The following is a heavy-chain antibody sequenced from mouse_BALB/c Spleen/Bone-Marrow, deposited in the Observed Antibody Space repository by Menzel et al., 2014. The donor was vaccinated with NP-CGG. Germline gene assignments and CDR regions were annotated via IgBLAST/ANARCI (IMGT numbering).Heavy chain of an antibody. D-gene: IGHD2-3*01. CDR2: VSRGSSTI. Sequence: DVQLQESGGGLVQPGGARKLSCAASGFTFSSFGMHWVRQAPEKGMERVAYVSRGSSTIYYADTEKGRLNISIDNPKDTLFLQITSLMSADTAMYFCASSCGYFSWFAYWGVGTLVTVS. J-gene: IGHJ3*01. CDR1: GFTFSSFG. V-gene: IGHV5-17*02. CDR3: ASSCGYFSWFAY.